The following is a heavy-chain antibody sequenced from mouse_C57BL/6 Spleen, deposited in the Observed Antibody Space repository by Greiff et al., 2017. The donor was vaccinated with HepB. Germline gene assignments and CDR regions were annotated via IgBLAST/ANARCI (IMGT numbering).Heavy chain of an antibody. CDR1: GYTFTSYW. CDR3: TTAAQAPFDY. Sequence: EVKVVESGTVLARPGASVKMSCKTSGYTFTSYWMHWVKQRPGQGLEWIGAIYPGNSDTSYNQKFKGKAKLTAVTSASTAYMELSSLTNEDSAVYYCTTAAQAPFDYWGQGTTLTVSS. J-gene: IGHJ2*01. CDR2: IYPGNSDT. D-gene: IGHD3-2*02. V-gene: IGHV1-5*01.